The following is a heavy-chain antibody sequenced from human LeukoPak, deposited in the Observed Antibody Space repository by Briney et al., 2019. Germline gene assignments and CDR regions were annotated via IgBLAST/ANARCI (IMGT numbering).Heavy chain of an antibody. D-gene: IGHD4-17*01. V-gene: IGHV3-30*15. CDR1: GFTFSTYA. CDR3: ARGDYDNSFFDN. CDR2: TTDDGTDK. J-gene: IGHJ4*02. Sequence: PGRSLRLSCVASGFTFSTYAMHWVRQAPGKGLEWVAVTTDDGTDKFYADSVKGRVTISRDNSKNTLHLQMSSLTAEDTAVYYCARGDYDNSFFDNWGQGTLVTVSS.